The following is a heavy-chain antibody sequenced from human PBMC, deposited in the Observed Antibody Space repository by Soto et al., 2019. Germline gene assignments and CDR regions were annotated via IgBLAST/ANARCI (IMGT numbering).Heavy chain of an antibody. V-gene: IGHV3-33*01. J-gene: IGHJ6*03. CDR2: IWYDGSNK. CDR1: GFTFSSYG. Sequence: GGSLRLSCAASGFTFSSYGMHWVRQAPGKGLEWVAVIWYDGSNKYYADSVKGRFTISRDNSKNTLYLQMNSLRAEDTAVYYCARDGKGYCSGGSCYSAYYMDVWGKGTTVTVSS. D-gene: IGHD2-15*01. CDR3: ARDGKGYCSGGSCYSAYYMDV.